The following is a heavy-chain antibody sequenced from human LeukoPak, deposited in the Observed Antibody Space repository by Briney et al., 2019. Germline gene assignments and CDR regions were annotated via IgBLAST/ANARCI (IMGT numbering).Heavy chain of an antibody. CDR2: IHHSGST. J-gene: IGHJ4*02. Sequence: SETLSLTCTVSGGSITSSTYYWGWIRQPPGKGLEWIGSIHHSGSTYYNPSLKSRVAISVDTSKNQFSLKLSSVTAADTAVYYCARHKGWELYYWGQGTLVTVSS. CDR1: GGSITSSTYY. CDR3: ARHKGWELYY. V-gene: IGHV4-39*01. D-gene: IGHD1-26*01.